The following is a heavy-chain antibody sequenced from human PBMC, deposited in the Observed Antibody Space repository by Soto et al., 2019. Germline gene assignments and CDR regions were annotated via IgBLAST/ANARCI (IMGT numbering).Heavy chain of an antibody. Sequence: ASVKVSCKASGGTFSSYAISWVRQAPGQGLEWMGGIIPIFGTANYAQKFQGRVTITADESTSTAYMELSSLRSEDTAVYYCARERNDRPAGGMDVWGQGTTVTVSS. J-gene: IGHJ6*02. CDR3: ARERNDRPAGGMDV. D-gene: IGHD3-9*01. CDR1: GGTFSSYA. CDR2: IIPIFGTA. V-gene: IGHV1-69*13.